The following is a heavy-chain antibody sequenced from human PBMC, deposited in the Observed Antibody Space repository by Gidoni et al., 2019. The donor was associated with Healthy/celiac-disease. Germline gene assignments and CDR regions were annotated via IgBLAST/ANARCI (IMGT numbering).Heavy chain of an antibody. J-gene: IGHJ5*02. CDR2: LYCSGST. CDR3: ASHDLRLLWFGELWTVPRDNWFDP. V-gene: IGHV4-39*01. Sequence: QLPLQESGPRLVKPAETMSLTCTVTGGAIGRSSYYWSWIRQPPGTGLEWIGSLYCSGSTYYNPSLKSRVTISVDTSKDQFSLLLSSVTAADTAVYYCASHDLRLLWFGELWTVPRDNWFDPWGQGTLVTVSS. CDR1: GGAIGRSSYY. D-gene: IGHD3-10*01.